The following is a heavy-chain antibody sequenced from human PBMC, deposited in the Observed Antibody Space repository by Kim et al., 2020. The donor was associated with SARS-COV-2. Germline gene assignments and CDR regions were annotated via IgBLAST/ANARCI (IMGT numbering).Heavy chain of an antibody. CDR3: ARVKREDYVWGSYRYMNGWAHAFDL. CDR2: INPNSGGT. Sequence: ASVKVSCKASGYTFTGYYMHWVRLAPGQGLEWMGWINPNSGGTNYAQKLQGRVTMTRDTAISTAYMELSRLRSDDTAVYYCARVKREDYVWGSYRYMNGWAHAFDLWGQGTMVTVSS. CDR1: GYTFTGYY. D-gene: IGHD3-16*02. V-gene: IGHV1-2*02. J-gene: IGHJ3*01.